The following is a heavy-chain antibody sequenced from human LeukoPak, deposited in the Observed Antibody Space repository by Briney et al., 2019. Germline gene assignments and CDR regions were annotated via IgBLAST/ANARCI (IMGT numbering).Heavy chain of an antibody. CDR1: GGSISSSSYY. J-gene: IGHJ6*03. V-gene: IGHV4-39*07. D-gene: IGHD6-6*01. CDR2: IYYSGST. CDR3: ARDQYSSSHYYMDV. Sequence: SETLSLTCTVSGGSISSSSYYWGWIRQPPGKGLEWIGSIYYSGSTYYNPSLKSRVTISVDTSKNQFSLKLSSVTAADTAVYYCARDQYSSSHYYMDVWGKGTTVTVSS.